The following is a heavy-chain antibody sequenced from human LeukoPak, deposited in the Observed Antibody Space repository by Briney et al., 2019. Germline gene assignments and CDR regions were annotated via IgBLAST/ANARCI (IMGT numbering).Heavy chain of an antibody. D-gene: IGHD2-2*02. CDR3: ARDGQLLLYTYYYYMDV. J-gene: IGHJ6*03. V-gene: IGHV3-11*04. CDR2: ISSSGSTI. CDR1: GFTFSDYY. Sequence: GGSLRLSCAASGFTFSDYYMSWIRQAPGKGLEWVSYISSSGSTIYYADSVKGRFTISRDNSKNTLYLQMNSLRAEDTAVYYCARDGQLLLYTYYYYMDVWGKGTTVTVSS.